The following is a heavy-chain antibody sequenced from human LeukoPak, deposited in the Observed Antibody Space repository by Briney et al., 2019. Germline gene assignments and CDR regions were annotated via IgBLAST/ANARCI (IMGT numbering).Heavy chain of an antibody. CDR3: ARDQLIAVAEGSFDY. CDR2: INPSGGST. CDR1: GYTFTSYY. J-gene: IGHJ4*02. V-gene: IGHV1-46*01. Sequence: ASVKVSCKASGYTFTSYYMHWVRQAPGQGLEWMGIINPSGGSTSYAQKFQGRVTMTRDTSTSTVYMELSSLRSEDTAVYYCARDQLIAVAEGSFDYWGQGTLVTVSS. D-gene: IGHD6-19*01.